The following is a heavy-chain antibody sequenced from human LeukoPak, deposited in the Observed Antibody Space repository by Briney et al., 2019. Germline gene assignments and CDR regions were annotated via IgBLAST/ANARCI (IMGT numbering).Heavy chain of an antibody. Sequence: ASVKVSCKASGYTFTGYYMHWVRQAPGQGLEWMGWINPNSGGTNYAQKFQGRVTMTRDTSISTAYVELSRLRSDDTAVYYCARDRCSTSCFGWFDPWGQGTLVTVSS. V-gene: IGHV1-2*02. CDR2: INPNSGGT. J-gene: IGHJ5*02. D-gene: IGHD2-2*01. CDR3: ARDRCSTSCFGWFDP. CDR1: GYTFTGYY.